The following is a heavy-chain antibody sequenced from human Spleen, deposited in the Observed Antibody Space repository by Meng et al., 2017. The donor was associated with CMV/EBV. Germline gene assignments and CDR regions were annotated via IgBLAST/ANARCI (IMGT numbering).Heavy chain of an antibody. CDR2: INAGNGHT. V-gene: IGHV1-3*01. CDR3: ARDHDYIGYFDY. Sequence: QVQLLQSGAEVKQPGASVKISCKASGYTFPNFAIHWVRQAPGQRLEWVGWINAGNGHTKYSQKFQGRVTITRDTSASTAYMDLGSLRFEDTAVYYCARDHDYIGYFDYWGQGALVTVSS. CDR1: GYTFPNFA. J-gene: IGHJ4*02. D-gene: IGHD4-11*01.